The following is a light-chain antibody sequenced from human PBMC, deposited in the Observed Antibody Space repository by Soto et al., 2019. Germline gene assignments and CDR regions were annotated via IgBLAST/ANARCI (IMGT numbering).Light chain of an antibody. CDR1: QSVTSSY. Sequence: EIVLTQSPGTLSLSPGEIATLSFSASQSVTSSYLAWYQQKPGQAPRLLIYAASTRATGIPGRFSGSGSGTDFTLTVSNLESEDFAXXXXXXXXXXXVFGQGTKVDIK. J-gene: IGKJ1*01. V-gene: IGKV3-20*01. CDR2: AAS. CDR3: XXXXXXXV.